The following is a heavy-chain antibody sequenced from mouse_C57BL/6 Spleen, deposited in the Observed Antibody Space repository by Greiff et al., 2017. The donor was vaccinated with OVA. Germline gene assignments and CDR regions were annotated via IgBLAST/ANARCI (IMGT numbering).Heavy chain of an antibody. CDR2: INPSSGYT. CDR3: AREEVTSPYYLDY. J-gene: IGHJ2*01. Sequence: VQLQQSGAELAKPGASVKLSCKASGYTFTSYWMHWVKQRPGQGLEWIGYINPSSGYTKYNQKFKDKATLTADKSSSTAYMQLSSLTYEDSAVYYCAREEVTSPYYLDYWGQGTTLTVSS. V-gene: IGHV1-7*01. CDR1: GYTFTSYW. D-gene: IGHD2-1*01.